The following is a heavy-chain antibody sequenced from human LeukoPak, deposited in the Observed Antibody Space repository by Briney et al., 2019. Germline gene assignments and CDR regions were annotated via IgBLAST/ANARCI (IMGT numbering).Heavy chain of an antibody. CDR3: TRVTPPYYGSGNWFDP. V-gene: IGHV4-4*07. CDR1: GGSINNYY. Sequence: SETLSLTCTVSGGSINNYYWSWIRQPAGEGLEWIGRIYSSGSASYNPSLKSRVTLSGDASRNQLSLKLRYVTAADTAVYYCTRVTPPYYGSGNWFDPWGQGTLVTVSS. D-gene: IGHD3-10*01. CDR2: IYSSGSA. J-gene: IGHJ5*02.